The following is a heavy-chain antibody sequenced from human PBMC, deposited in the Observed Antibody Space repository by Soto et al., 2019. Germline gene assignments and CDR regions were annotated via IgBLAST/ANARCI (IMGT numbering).Heavy chain of an antibody. D-gene: IGHD6-6*01. Sequence: QVQLVQSGAEVKKPGASVKVSCKASGYTFTSYAMHWVRQAPGQRLEWMGWINAGNGNTRYSQKFQGRVTITRDTSASTAYMELCSRRSEDTAVYYCAREDRDYSSSPRGVNYYYGKDVWGQGTTLTVSS. CDR1: GYTFTSYA. J-gene: IGHJ6*02. CDR2: INAGNGNT. CDR3: AREDRDYSSSPRGVNYYYGKDV. V-gene: IGHV1-3*01.